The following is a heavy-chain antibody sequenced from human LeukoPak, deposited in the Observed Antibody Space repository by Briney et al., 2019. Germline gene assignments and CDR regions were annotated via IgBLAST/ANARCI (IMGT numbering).Heavy chain of an antibody. CDR3: AKGPGWFGEYGDY. J-gene: IGHJ4*02. V-gene: IGHV3-7*03. CDR1: GFTFSSHW. CDR2: IKQDGSEK. Sequence: GGSLRLSCAASGFTFSSHWMSWVRQAPGKGLEWVANIKQDGSEKFYVDSVKGRFTISRDNSKNSLYLQMNSLRTEDTALYYCAKGPGWFGEYGDYWGQGTLVTVSS. D-gene: IGHD3-10*01.